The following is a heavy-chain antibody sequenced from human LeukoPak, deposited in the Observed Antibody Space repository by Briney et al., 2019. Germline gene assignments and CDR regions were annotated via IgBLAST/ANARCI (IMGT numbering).Heavy chain of an antibody. CDR3: ARGRREGSGSYYYYYMGV. CDR1: GGSISSYY. CDR2: IYYSGST. J-gene: IGHJ6*03. Sequence: SETLSLTCTVSGGSISSYYWSWIRQPPGKGLEWIGYIYYSGSTNYNPSLKSRVTISVDTSKNQFSLKLSSVTAADTAVYYCARGRREGSGSYYYYYMGVWGKGTTVTVSS. V-gene: IGHV4-59*01. D-gene: IGHD3-10*01.